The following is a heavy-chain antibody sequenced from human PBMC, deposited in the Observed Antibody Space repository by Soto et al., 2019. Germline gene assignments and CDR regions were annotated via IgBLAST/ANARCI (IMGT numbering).Heavy chain of an antibody. CDR1: GGSISSSSYY. V-gene: IGHV4-39*01. CDR3: ARRLGSDYAFYYYYMDV. D-gene: IGHD5-12*01. Sequence: SETLSLTCTVSGGSISSSSYYWGWIRQPPGKGLEWIGSIYYSGSTYYNPSLKSRVTISVDTSKNQFSLKLSSVTAADTAVYYCARRLGSDYAFYYYYMDVWGKGTTVTVSS. CDR2: IYYSGST. J-gene: IGHJ6*03.